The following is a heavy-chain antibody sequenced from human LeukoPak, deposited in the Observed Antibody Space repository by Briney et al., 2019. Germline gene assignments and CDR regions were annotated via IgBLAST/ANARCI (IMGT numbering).Heavy chain of an antibody. CDR1: GYTLTTFD. V-gene: IGHV1-8*01. Sequence: GASVKVSCKASGYTLTTFDINWVRQATGQGLEWMGWMNPSSGNTGYAQKFQGRGSMTRNTSINTAYMELSSLRSEDTAVYYCARSLAGRSYYYYMDAWGNGTTVTVSS. D-gene: IGHD6-6*01. J-gene: IGHJ6*03. CDR2: MNPSSGNT. CDR3: ARSLAGRSYYYYMDA.